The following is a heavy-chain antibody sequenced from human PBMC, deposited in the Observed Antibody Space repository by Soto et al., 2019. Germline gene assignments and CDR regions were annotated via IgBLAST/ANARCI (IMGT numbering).Heavy chain of an antibody. J-gene: IGHJ4*02. Sequence: GGSLRLSCAASGFTFSSYWMSWVRQAPGKGLEWVANMNQDGSQNFYVDSVKGRFTISRDNAKNSLYLQMNSLRAEDTAVFYCARDSGYCSGGSCYSSATDYWGQGTLVTVSS. CDR3: ARDSGYCSGGSCYSSATDY. CDR1: GFTFSSYW. V-gene: IGHV3-7*03. CDR2: MNQDGSQN. D-gene: IGHD2-15*01.